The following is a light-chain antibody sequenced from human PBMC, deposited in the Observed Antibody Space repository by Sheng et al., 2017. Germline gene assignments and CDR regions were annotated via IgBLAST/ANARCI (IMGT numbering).Light chain of an antibody. CDR3: LVYVGSGKRL. J-gene: IGLJ3*02. Sequence: QTVVTQEPSVSVSPGGTVTLTCGLSSGSDSTTYHPSWYQQTPGQAPRPLIFSTNTRSSGVPDRFSGSALGNKAALTITGAQAEDEAFYYCLVYVGSGKRLFGGGTKLTVL. CDR1: SGSDSTTYH. V-gene: IGLV8-61*01. CDR2: STN.